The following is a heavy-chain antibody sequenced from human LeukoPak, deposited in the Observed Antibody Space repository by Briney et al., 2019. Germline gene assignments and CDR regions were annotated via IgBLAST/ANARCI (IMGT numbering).Heavy chain of an antibody. Sequence: GGSLRLSCAASGFTFSSYEMNWVRQAPGKGLERVSYISSSGSTICYADSVKGRFTISRDNAKNSLYLQMNSLRAEDTAVYYCAREGASLGYYFDYWGQGTLVTVSS. D-gene: IGHD4/OR15-4a*01. CDR2: ISSSGSTI. J-gene: IGHJ4*02. CDR1: GFTFSSYE. V-gene: IGHV3-48*03. CDR3: AREGASLGYYFDY.